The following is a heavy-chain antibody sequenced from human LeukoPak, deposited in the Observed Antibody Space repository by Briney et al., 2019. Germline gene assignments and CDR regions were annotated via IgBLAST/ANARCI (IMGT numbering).Heavy chain of an antibody. V-gene: IGHV1-18*01. CDR3: ARDPRIAVAGTGGIIDY. J-gene: IGHJ4*02. CDR1: GYTFTSYG. D-gene: IGHD6-19*01. CDR2: ISAYNGNT. Sequence: ASVKVSCKASGYTFTSYGISWVRQAPGQGLEWMGWISAYNGNTNYAQKLQGRVTMTTDTSTSTAYMELRSLRSDDTAVYYCARDPRIAVAGTGGIIDYWGQGTLVTVSS.